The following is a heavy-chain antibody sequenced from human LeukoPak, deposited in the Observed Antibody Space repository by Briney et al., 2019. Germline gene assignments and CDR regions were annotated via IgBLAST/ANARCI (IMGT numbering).Heavy chain of an antibody. D-gene: IGHD3-16*02. CDR2: IRGGGAGA. CDR3: AKASYSYGNDAFDI. V-gene: IGHV3-23*01. Sequence: GGSLRLSXAASGFTFSNFAMAWLRQVPEKGLEWVSFIRGGGAGAHYADSVRGRFTISRDNSKNTLYLEMNSLRADDTAVYYCAKASYSYGNDAFDIWGQGTKVTVSS. CDR1: GFTFSNFA. J-gene: IGHJ3*02.